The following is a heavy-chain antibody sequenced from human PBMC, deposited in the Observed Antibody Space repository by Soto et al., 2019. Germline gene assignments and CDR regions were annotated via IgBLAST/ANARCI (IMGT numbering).Heavy chain of an antibody. D-gene: IGHD2-2*02. CDR1: GGTFGSYV. J-gene: IGHJ4*02. V-gene: IGHV1-69*01. CDR2: IIPMFATA. CDR3: ARGPPYCSSTNCYTRCNF. Sequence: QVQLVQSGAEVKKPGSSVKVSCKASGGTFGSYVISWVRQAPGQGLEWMGGIIPMFATANYAQKFQGRVTITADDSTSIAHMELSRLRSDDTAFYYCARGPPYCSSTNCYTRCNFWGQGTLSTVSS.